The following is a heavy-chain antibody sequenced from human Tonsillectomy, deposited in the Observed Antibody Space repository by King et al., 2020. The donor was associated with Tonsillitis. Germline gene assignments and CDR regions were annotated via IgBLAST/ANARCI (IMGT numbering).Heavy chain of an antibody. CDR3: ARATGPTVFGYYYYGMDV. V-gene: IGHV3-30*04. J-gene: IGHJ6*02. D-gene: IGHD3-9*01. Sequence: VQLVESGGGVVQPGRSLRLSCAASGFTFSNYAMHWVRQAPGKGLEWVAVISYDGRNEYYADSAKGRFIISRDNSKNTLYLQMYSLRAEDPAVYYCARATGPTVFGYYYYGMDVWGQGTTVTVSS. CDR2: ISYDGRNE. CDR1: GFTFSNYA.